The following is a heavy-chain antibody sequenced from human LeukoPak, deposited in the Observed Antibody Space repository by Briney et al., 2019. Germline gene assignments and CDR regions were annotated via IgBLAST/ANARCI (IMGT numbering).Heavy chain of an antibody. CDR2: IIPIFGTA. Sequence: GASVKVSCKASGGTFSSYAISWVRQAPGQGLERMGRIIPIFGTANYAQKFQGRVTITTDESTSTAYMELSSLRSEDTAVYYCARDLGGSSGYWGQGTLVTVSS. J-gene: IGHJ4*02. CDR1: GGTFSSYA. V-gene: IGHV1-69*05. D-gene: IGHD2-15*01. CDR3: ARDLGGSSGY.